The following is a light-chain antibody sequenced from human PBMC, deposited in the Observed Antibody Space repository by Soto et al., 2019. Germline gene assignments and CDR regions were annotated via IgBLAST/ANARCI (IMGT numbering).Light chain of an antibody. J-gene: IGKJ1*01. CDR3: QQYGSSPRT. CDR1: QSVTSPF. Sequence: EIVLTQSPGTLSLSPGERATLCCGASQSVTSPFLAWYQQKPGQPPRLLIYSTSGRATGIPDRFSGSGSGTDFTLTISSLEPEDSAVYYCQQYGSSPRTFGQGTKVEV. CDR2: STS. V-gene: IGKV3-20*01.